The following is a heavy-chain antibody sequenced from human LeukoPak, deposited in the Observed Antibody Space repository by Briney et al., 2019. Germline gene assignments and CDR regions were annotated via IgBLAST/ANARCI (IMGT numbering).Heavy chain of an antibody. CDR2: INPSGGST. Sequence: ASVKVSCKASGYTFTSYYMHWVRQAPGQGLEWMGIINPSGGSTSYAQKFQGRVTVTRDTSTSTVYMELSSLRSEDTAVYYCARDDVAGTLWFDPWGQGTLVTVSS. V-gene: IGHV1-46*01. CDR1: GYTFTSYY. D-gene: IGHD6-19*01. J-gene: IGHJ5*02. CDR3: ARDDVAGTLWFDP.